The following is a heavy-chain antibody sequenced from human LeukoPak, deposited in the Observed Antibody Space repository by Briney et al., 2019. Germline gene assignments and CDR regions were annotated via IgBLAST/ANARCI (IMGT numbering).Heavy chain of an antibody. CDR1: GFTFSSYW. CDR3: ARAPMSYDSSGFGGAFDI. D-gene: IGHD3-22*01. J-gene: IGHJ3*02. CDR2: ISNDGSNK. V-gene: IGHV3-30*03. Sequence: PGGSLRLSCAASGFTFSSYWMSWVRQAPGKGLEWVAVISNDGSNKDYADSVKGRFTLSRDNSKNTLYLQMNSLRAEDTAMYYCARAPMSYDSSGFGGAFDIWGQGTMVTVSS.